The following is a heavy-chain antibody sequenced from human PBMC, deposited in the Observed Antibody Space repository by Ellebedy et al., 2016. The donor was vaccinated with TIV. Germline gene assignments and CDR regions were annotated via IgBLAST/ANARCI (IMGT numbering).Heavy chain of an antibody. Sequence: AASVTVSCKASGYTFPSYRISWVRQAPGPGLEWMGRISPYTANITFAQRIKGRVTMTIDTSTSPAYMELRSLRYDDTAVYYCARNRGRPEGKIYSYGLHYYYYYGMDVWGQGTTVTVSS. V-gene: IGHV1-18*01. J-gene: IGHJ6*02. CDR3: ARNRGRPEGKIYSYGLHYYYYYGMDV. CDR2: ISPYTANI. CDR1: GYTFPSYR. D-gene: IGHD5-18*01.